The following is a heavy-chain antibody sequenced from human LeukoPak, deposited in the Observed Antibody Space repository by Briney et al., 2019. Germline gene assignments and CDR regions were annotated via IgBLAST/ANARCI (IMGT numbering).Heavy chain of an antibody. Sequence: PSETLSLTCTVSGNSISSGDNYWSWIRQPAGKGLEWIGRLYTSGSTNYNPSLKSRVTISGDTSKNQFSLRLSSVTAADTAVYYCARASYSYDINGWVPFDYWGQGTLVTVSS. CDR2: LYTSGST. D-gene: IGHD3-22*01. J-gene: IGHJ4*02. V-gene: IGHV4-61*02. CDR3: ARASYSYDINGWVPFDY. CDR1: GNSISSGDNY.